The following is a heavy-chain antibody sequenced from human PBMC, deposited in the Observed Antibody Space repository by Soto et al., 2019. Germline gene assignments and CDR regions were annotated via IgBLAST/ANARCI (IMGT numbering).Heavy chain of an antibody. CDR2: IYWNDDK. CDR3: AHIVVAGLGYYFDY. Sequence: QITLKESGPTLVKPTQTLTLTCTFSGFSLSSTRMAVGWFRQPPGKALEWVALIYWNDDKRCSPFLKIRLTITQDTSKNQVVLTMSNMDRVDTARYYCAHIVVAGLGYYFDYWGQGTLVTVSS. D-gene: IGHD6-19*01. V-gene: IGHV2-5*01. J-gene: IGHJ4*02. CDR1: GFSLSSTRMA.